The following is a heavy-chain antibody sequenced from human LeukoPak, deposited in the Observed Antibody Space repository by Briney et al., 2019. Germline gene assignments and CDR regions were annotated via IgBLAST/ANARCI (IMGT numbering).Heavy chain of an antibody. D-gene: IGHD1-26*01. J-gene: IGHJ4*02. CDR2: ISSNGGST. CDR3: VKGHLVCELGDYFDY. CDR1: GFTFSSYA. Sequence: GGSLRLSCSASGFTFSSYAMHWVRQAPGKGLEYVSAISSNGGSTYYADSVKSRFTISRDNSKNTLYLQMSSLRAEDTAVYYCVKGHLVCELGDYFDYWGQGTLVTVSS. V-gene: IGHV3-64D*09.